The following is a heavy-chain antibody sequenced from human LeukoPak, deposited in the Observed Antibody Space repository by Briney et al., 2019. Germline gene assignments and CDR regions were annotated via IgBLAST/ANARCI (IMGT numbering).Heavy chain of an antibody. CDR3: AKRKITLGAFDI. Sequence: GGSLRLSCAASGFTSSSYAMSLVRQATGKGLEWVSAISGSGGSTYYADSVKGRFTISRDNSKNTLYLQMNSLRAEDTAVYYCAKRKITLGAFDIWGQGTMVTVSS. CDR1: GFTSSSYA. J-gene: IGHJ3*02. CDR2: ISGSGGST. D-gene: IGHD1-14*01. V-gene: IGHV3-23*01.